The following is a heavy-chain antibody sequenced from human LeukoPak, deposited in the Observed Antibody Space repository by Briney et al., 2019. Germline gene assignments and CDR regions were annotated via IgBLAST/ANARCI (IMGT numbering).Heavy chain of an antibody. CDR1: GGSISSGGYS. J-gene: IGHJ6*04. Sequence: SETLSLTCAVSGGSISSGGYSWSWIRQPPGKGLEWIGYIYHSGSTYYNPSLKSRVTISVDRSKTQFSLKLSSVTAADTAVYYGARVPHVKGRDVGGKGTRVTVPS. CDR2: IYHSGST. V-gene: IGHV4-30-2*01. CDR3: ARVPHVKGRDV.